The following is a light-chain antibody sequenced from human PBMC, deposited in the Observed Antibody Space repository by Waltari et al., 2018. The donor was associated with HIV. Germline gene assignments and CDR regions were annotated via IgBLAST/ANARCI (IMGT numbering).Light chain of an antibody. V-gene: IGKV1-33*01. Sequence: DIQMTQSPSSLSASIGTTVTITCQASQGITTYLHWYQQKPGKAPKLLIYDASNLDRGVPSRFSGSGSGTHFTFTISSLQPEDIATYYCQHCDDLYPNTFGQGTRLEIQ. CDR1: QGITTY. CDR3: QHCDDLYPNT. CDR2: DAS. J-gene: IGKJ5*01.